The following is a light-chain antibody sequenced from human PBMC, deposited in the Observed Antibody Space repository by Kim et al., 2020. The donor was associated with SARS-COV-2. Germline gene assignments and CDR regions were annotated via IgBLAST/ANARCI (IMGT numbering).Light chain of an antibody. CDR3: QAWDSSTAV. J-gene: IGLJ2*01. V-gene: IGLV3-1*01. Sequence: SSELTQDPAVSVALGQTIRITCQGDSLRKYYASWYQQKPGQSPVLVIYEDTKRPSGIPERFSGSNSGNTATLTISGIQAMDEADYYCQAWDSSTAVFGGG. CDR2: EDT. CDR1: SLRKYY.